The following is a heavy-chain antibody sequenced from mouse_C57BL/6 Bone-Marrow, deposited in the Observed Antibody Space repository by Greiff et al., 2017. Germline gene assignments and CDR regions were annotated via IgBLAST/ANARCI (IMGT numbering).Heavy chain of an antibody. V-gene: IGHV1-55*01. CDR3: AAYYSNLYYAMDY. J-gene: IGHJ4*01. Sequence: QVQLQQPGAELVKPGASVKMSCKASGYTFTSYWITWVKQRPGQGLEWIGDIYPGSGSTNYNEKFKSKATLTVDTSSSTAYMQLSSLTSEDSAVYCCAAYYSNLYYAMDYWGQGTSVTVSS. CDR2: IYPGSGST. CDR1: GYTFTSYW. D-gene: IGHD2-5*01.